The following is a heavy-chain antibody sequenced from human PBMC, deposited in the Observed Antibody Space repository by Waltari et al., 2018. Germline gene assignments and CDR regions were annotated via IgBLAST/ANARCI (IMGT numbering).Heavy chain of an antibody. Sequence: DVQLVESGGGLMQPGGSLRLSCAVSGFTLGGYTMNWVRQAPGKGLEWVSYISSGSDTIYYADSVKGRFTISRDNAQNSLYLEMNSLRGEDTAVYYCARVGPYSTSYYFDTWGQGTLVTVSS. CDR3: ARVGPYSTSYYFDT. V-gene: IGHV3-48*01. D-gene: IGHD6-13*01. J-gene: IGHJ4*01. CDR2: ISSGSDTI. CDR1: GFTLGGYT.